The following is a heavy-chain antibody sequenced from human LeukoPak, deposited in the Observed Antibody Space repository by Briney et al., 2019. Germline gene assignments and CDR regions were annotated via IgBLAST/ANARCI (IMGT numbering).Heavy chain of an antibody. CDR1: GFTFRSYS. V-gene: IGHV3-48*01. CDR2: ISSDSRTI. D-gene: IGHD1-14*01. Sequence: GGSPRLSCAASGFTFRSYSMNWVRQAPGKGLEWVSYISSDSRTIYYADSVKGRFTISRDNAKNSVSLQMNSLRAEDTAVYYCAKAEPASGYDYWGQGTLVTVSS. CDR3: AKAEPASGYDY. J-gene: IGHJ4*02.